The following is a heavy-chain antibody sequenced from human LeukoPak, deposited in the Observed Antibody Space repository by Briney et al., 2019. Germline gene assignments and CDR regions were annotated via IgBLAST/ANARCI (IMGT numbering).Heavy chain of an antibody. V-gene: IGHV4-34*01. CDR2: INHSGST. D-gene: IGHD6-19*01. J-gene: IGHJ6*03. Sequence: SETLSLTCAVYGGSFSGYYWNWIRQPPGKGLEWIGEINHSGSTNYNPSLKSRVTISVDTSKNQFSLKLSSVTAADTAVYYCARGGGWLAMTNWRSYYYYMDVWGKGTTVTVSS. CDR1: GGSFSGYY. CDR3: ARGGGWLAMTNWRSYYYYMDV.